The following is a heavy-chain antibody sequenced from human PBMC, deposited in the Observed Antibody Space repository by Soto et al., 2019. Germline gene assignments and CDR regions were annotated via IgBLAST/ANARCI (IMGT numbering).Heavy chain of an antibody. CDR1: GGSISSYY. V-gene: IGHV4-59*01. CDR3: ARDYGSGVDV. D-gene: IGHD3-10*01. Sequence: PSETLSLTCTVSGGSISSYYWSWIRQPPGKGLEWIGYIYYSGSTNYNPSLKSRVTISVDTSKNQFSLKLSSVTAADTAVYYCARDYGSGVDVWGQGTTVTVSS. CDR2: IYYSGST. J-gene: IGHJ6*02.